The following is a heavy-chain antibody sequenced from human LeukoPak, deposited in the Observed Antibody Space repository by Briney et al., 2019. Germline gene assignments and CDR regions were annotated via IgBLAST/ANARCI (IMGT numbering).Heavy chain of an antibody. CDR1: GFTFSSYG. V-gene: IGHV3-33*01. CDR2: IWYDGSNK. CDR3: AREEYGYCSGGSCYSGGTYFDY. D-gene: IGHD2-15*01. Sequence: GGSLRLSCAASGFTFSSYGMHWVRQAPGKGLEWVAVIWYDGSNKCYADSVKGRFTISRDNSKNTLYLQMNSLRAEDTAVYYCAREEYGYCSGGSCYSGGTYFDYWGQGTLVTVSS. J-gene: IGHJ4*02.